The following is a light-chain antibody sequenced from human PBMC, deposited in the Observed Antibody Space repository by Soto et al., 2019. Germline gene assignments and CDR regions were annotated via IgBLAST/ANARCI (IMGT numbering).Light chain of an antibody. CDR2: KNN. Sequence: QSVLNQPPSAPGTPGQRVTISCSGSSSNIGSNHVFWYQQLPGTAPKLLIYKNNQRPSGVPDRFSGSKSGTSASLAISGVRSEDEADYYCAAWDDTLSGPHYVFGTGTKVTVL. CDR1: SSNIGSNH. J-gene: IGLJ1*01. CDR3: AAWDDTLSGPHYV. V-gene: IGLV1-47*01.